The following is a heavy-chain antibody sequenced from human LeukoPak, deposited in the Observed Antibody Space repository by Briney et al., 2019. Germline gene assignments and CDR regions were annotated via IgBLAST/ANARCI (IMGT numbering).Heavy chain of an antibody. V-gene: IGHV5-10-1*01. J-gene: IGHJ5*02. CDR2: IDPSDSYT. CDR1: GYTFPDYW. Sequence: PGESLEISCKGSGYTFPDYWTSGGGKMPGKGREWMGRIDPSDSYTNYSPSFQGHVTISADKSISTAYLQWSSLKASDTPMYYCARQSQTDNWFDPWGQGTLVTVSS. CDR3: ARQSQTDNWFDP.